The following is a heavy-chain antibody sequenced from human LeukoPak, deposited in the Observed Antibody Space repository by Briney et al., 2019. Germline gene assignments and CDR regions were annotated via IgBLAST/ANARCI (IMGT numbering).Heavy chain of an antibody. CDR3: AKDPLIGYYYYYGMAV. V-gene: IGHV3-30*18. CDR2: ISYDGSNK. CDR1: GFTFSSYG. J-gene: IGHJ6*02. Sequence: GGSLRLSCAASGFTFSSYGMHWVRQAPGKGLEWVAVISYDGSNKYYADSVKGRFTISRDNSKNTLYLQMNSLRAEDTAVYYCAKDPLIGYYYYYGMAVWGQGTTVTVSS.